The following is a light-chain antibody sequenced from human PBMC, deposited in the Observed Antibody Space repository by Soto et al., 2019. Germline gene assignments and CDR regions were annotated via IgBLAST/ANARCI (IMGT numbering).Light chain of an antibody. J-gene: IGKJ1*01. CDR3: QQYKDFWT. CDR2: GAS. Sequence: DIQMTQSPSTLSASVGDRVTITCRASQSISGWLAWYQQRPGKAPNLLIYGASSLQSGVPSRFNGSGSGTEFTLTISSLQPGDFGTYYCQQYKDFWTFGQGTKVDIK. CDR1: QSISGW. V-gene: IGKV1-5*01.